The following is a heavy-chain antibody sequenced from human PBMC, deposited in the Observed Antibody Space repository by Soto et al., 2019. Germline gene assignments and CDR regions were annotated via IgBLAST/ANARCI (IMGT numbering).Heavy chain of an antibody. CDR1: GVTVSSYA. D-gene: IGHD3-22*01. Sequence: CGSLRLSCAASGVTVSSYAMSWVRQAPGKGLEWVSAISGSGGSTYYADSVKGRFTISRDNSKNTLYLQMNSLRAEDTAVYYCAKEEYYYDSSGYYPDAFDIWGQGTMVTVSS. V-gene: IGHV3-23*01. J-gene: IGHJ3*02. CDR3: AKEEYYYDSSGYYPDAFDI. CDR2: ISGSGGST.